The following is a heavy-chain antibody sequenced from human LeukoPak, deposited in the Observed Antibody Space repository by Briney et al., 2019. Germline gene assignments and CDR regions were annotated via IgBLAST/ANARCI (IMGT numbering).Heavy chain of an antibody. Sequence: GGXXRXSXVASGFTFSSYAMSWGRQAPGKGLEWVSAISGSGGSTYYADSVKGRFTISRDNSKNTLYLQMNSLRAEDTAVYYCAKRLIYSSGGDYYYYYGMDVWGQGTTVTVSS. CDR3: AKRLIYSSGGDYYYYYGMDV. J-gene: IGHJ6*02. CDR2: ISGSGGST. V-gene: IGHV3-23*01. D-gene: IGHD6-19*01. CDR1: GFTFSSYA.